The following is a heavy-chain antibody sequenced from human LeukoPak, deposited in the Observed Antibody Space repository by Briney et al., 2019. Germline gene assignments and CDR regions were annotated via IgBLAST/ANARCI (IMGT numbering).Heavy chain of an antibody. CDR2: IKSKTDGGTT. CDR1: GFTFGDYA. Sequence: TGGSLRLSCTASGFTFGDYAMSWFRQAPGKGLEWVGRIKSKTDGGTTDYTAPVKGRFTMSRDDSKNTLYLQMNSLKTEDTAVYYCTTGPFDYYGSASYLANGMDVWGQGTTVTVSS. CDR3: TTGPFDYYGSASYLANGMDV. J-gene: IGHJ6*02. D-gene: IGHD3-10*01. V-gene: IGHV3-15*01.